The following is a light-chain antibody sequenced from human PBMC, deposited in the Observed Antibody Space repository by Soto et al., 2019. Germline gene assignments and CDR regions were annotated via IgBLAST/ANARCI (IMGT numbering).Light chain of an antibody. V-gene: IGLV2-11*01. CDR3: CSYAGSYTFV. J-gene: IGLJ2*01. CDR2: DVS. CDR1: SSDVGGYKY. Sequence: QSALTQPRSVSGSPGQSVTISCTGTSSDVGGYKYVSWYQQHAGKAPKLMMYDVSKRPSWVPDRFSGSKSGNTASLTISGLQAEDEADYYCCSYAGSYTFVFGGGTKLTVL.